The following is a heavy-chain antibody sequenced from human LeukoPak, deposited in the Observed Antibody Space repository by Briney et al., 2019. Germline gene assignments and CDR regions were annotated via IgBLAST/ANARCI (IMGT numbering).Heavy chain of an antibody. CDR1: GYTFTGYY. V-gene: IGHV1-2*02. Sequence: ASVKVSCKASGYTFTGYYMHWVRQAPGQGLEWMGWINPNSGGTNYAQKFQGRVTMTRDTSISTAYMELSRLRSDDTAVYYCARDPFGYYDSSGYLAYFDYWGQGTLVTVSS. CDR3: ARDPFGYYDSSGYLAYFDY. D-gene: IGHD3-22*01. CDR2: INPNSGGT. J-gene: IGHJ4*02.